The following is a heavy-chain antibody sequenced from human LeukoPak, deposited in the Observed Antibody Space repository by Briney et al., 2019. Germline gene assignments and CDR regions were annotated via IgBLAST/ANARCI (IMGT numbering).Heavy chain of an antibody. CDR3: PRIPPFRKTTSYYGMDV. CDR1: GFTFSSYE. J-gene: IGHJ6*02. Sequence: GGSLRLSCAASGFTFSSYEMNWVRQAPGKGLEWVSYISSSGSTIYYADSVKGRFTISRDNAKNSLYLQMNSLRVEDTAVYYCPRIPPFRKTTSYYGMDVWGQGTTVTVSS. CDR2: ISSSGSTI. D-gene: IGHD1-14*01. V-gene: IGHV3-48*03.